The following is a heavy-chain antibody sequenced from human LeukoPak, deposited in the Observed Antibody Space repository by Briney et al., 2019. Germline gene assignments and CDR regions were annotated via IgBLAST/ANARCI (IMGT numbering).Heavy chain of an antibody. J-gene: IGHJ4*02. CDR1: GFTVSSNY. CDR2: IYSGGST. Sequence: GGSLRLSCSASGFTVSSNYMSWVRQAPGKGLEWVSVIYSGGSTYYADSVKGRFTISRDNSKNTLFLQMNSLRAEDTAVYYCAKAANEWELLAGYFDYWGQGTRVTVSS. V-gene: IGHV3-53*01. CDR3: AKAANEWELLAGYFDY. D-gene: IGHD1-26*01.